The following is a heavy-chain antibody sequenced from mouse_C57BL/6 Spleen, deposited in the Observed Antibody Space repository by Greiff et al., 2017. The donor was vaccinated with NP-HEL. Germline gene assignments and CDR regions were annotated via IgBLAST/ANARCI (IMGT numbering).Heavy chain of an antibody. J-gene: IGHJ4*01. D-gene: IGHD1-1*01. Sequence: VKLMESGAELARPGASVKLSCKASGYTFTSYGISWVKQRTGQGLEWIGEIYPRSGNTYYNEKFKGKATLTADKSSSTAYMELRSLTSEDSAVYFCAREDGSSYKDYWGQGTSVTVSS. V-gene: IGHV1-81*01. CDR1: GYTFTSYG. CDR3: AREDGSSYKDY. CDR2: IYPRSGNT.